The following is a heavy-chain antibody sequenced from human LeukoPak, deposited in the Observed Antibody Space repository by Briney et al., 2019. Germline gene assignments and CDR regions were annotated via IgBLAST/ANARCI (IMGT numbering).Heavy chain of an antibody. Sequence: SETLSLTCTVSGGSISSHYWSWFRQPPGKGLEWIGYIYYSGSTNYNPSLKSRVTISVDTSKNQFSLKLSSVTAADTAVYYCAREVDDGYYYYMDVWGKGTTVTVSS. CDR3: AREVDDGYYYYMDV. CDR1: GGSISSHY. D-gene: IGHD4-17*01. CDR2: IYYSGST. V-gene: IGHV4-59*11. J-gene: IGHJ6*03.